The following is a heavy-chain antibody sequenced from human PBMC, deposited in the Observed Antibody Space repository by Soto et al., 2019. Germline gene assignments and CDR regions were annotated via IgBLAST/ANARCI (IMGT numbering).Heavy chain of an antibody. CDR3: AHLNTRGYYFDY. V-gene: IGHV1-2*02. CDR2: INPNTGGT. Sequence: GASVKVSCKASGYTFTTYYIHWVRQAPGQGPEWMGWINPNTGGTHYSQGFQGRVTMTRDTSISTAYMELSSLGSDDTATYYCAHLNTRGYYFDYWGQGALVTVSS. J-gene: IGHJ4*02. CDR1: GYTFTTYY.